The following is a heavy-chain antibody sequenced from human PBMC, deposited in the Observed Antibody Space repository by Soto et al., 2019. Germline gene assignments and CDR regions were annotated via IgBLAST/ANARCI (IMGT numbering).Heavy chain of an antibody. CDR2: IYYSGST. J-gene: IGHJ4*02. Sequence: SESLSLTCTVSGGSISSYYWSWIRQPPGKGLELIGYIYYSGSTNYNPSLNSRVTISVDTSKNQFSLKLSSVTAADTAVYYCARSYGSCFDYWGQGTLVIVSS. V-gene: IGHV4-59*08. CDR3: ARSYGSCFDY. D-gene: IGHD5-18*01. CDR1: GGSISSYY.